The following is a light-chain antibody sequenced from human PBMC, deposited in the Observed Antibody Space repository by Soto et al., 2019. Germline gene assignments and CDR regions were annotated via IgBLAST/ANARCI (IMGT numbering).Light chain of an antibody. V-gene: IGKV1-17*01. Sequence: DIPMTQSPSSLSASVGDRVTITCRASQAIRTDLAWYQQKPGRAPKRLIYGSSSLQSGVPSRFSGSGSGTEFTLTISSLQPEDFGTYYCLQHNLFPRTFGQGTKVEIK. CDR1: QAIRTD. J-gene: IGKJ1*01. CDR3: LQHNLFPRT. CDR2: GSS.